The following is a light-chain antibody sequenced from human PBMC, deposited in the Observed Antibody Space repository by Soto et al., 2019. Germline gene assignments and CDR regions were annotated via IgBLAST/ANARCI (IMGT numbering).Light chain of an antibody. CDR2: DVS. CDR3: SSYTSSYTEV. V-gene: IGLV2-14*01. CDR1: SSDVGGYNY. Sequence: QSVLTQPASVSGPPGQSITISCTGTSSDVGGYNYVSWYQQHPGKAPKLMIYDVSNRPSGVSNRFSGSKSGNTASLTISGIQDEDEADYYCSSYTSSYTEVFGGGTKLTVL. J-gene: IGLJ2*01.